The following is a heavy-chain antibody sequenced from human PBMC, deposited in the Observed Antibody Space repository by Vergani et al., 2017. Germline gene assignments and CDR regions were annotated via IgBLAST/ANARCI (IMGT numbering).Heavy chain of an antibody. CDR3: AKDLVGCNIISCSYYIDV. Sequence: QVQLVESGGGVVQPGRSLRLSCAASGFRFSSYGMKWVRQAPGKGLEWVSVIWYDGSNKYYAESVKGRFTIYRDNSQNTVNLQMNSLSVDDTAVYFCAKDLVGCNIISCSYYIDVWGKGTTVTVTS. J-gene: IGHJ6*03. CDR2: IWYDGSNK. D-gene: IGHD2/OR15-2a*01. CDR1: GFRFSSYG. V-gene: IGHV3-33*06.